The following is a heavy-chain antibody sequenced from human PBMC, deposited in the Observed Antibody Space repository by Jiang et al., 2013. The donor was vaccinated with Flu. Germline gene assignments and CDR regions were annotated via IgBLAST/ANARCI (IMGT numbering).Heavy chain of an antibody. CDR3: AHRSTSSINFEKYFQH. Sequence: RYSPSLKSRLTITKDTSKNQVVLTMTNMDPVDTATYYCAHRSTSSINFEKYFQHWGQGTLVTVSS. D-gene: IGHD3-3*02. V-gene: IGHV2-5*01. J-gene: IGHJ1*01.